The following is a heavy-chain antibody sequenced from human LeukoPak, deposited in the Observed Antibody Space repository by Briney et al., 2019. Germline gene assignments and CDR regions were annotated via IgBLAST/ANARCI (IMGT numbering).Heavy chain of an antibody. J-gene: IGHJ4*02. Sequence: GGSLRLSCAASGFTVSINYMSWVRQAPGKGLEWVSVIYSGGSTYYADSVKGRLTISRDNSKNTLYLQMNSLRAEDTAVYYCARVGVVPPGWNFDYWGQGTLVTVSS. V-gene: IGHV3-53*01. CDR2: IYSGGST. D-gene: IGHD2-2*01. CDR3: ARVGVVPPGWNFDY. CDR1: GFTVSINY.